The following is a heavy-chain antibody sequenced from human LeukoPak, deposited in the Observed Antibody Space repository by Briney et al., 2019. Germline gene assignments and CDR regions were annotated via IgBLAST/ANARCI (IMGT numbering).Heavy chain of an antibody. Sequence: APGQXXXWMGGMNPNTGGTNYAQKVEGRVSMNRDRSISTAYMEVSRLRADDRAVYYCARDPYGDYEDNYYYGLDVWGQGTTVTVSS. V-gene: IGHV1-2*02. CDR3: ARDPYGDYEDNYYYGLDV. J-gene: IGHJ6*02. D-gene: IGHD4-17*01. CDR2: MNPNTGGT.